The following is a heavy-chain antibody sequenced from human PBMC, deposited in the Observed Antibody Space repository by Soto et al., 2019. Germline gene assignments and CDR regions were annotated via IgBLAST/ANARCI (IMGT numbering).Heavy chain of an antibody. D-gene: IGHD2-2*02. CDR2: INPSRGGA. V-gene: IGHV1-46*01. Sequence: ASVKVSCRSSGFPFTSFFIHWVRQAPGQWLEWMGVINPSRGGAHYAHRFQGRLTLTRDTSSSTVYLDLTSLKSEETALYYCVIAPSFYKIWGDGTLVNVST. J-gene: IGHJ4*01. CDR1: GFPFTSFF. CDR3: VIAPSFYKI.